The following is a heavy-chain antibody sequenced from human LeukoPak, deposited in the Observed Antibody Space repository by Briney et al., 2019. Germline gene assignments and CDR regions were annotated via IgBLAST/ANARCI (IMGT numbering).Heavy chain of an antibody. CDR3: VTVPDDSGYYYNY. D-gene: IGHD3-22*01. CDR1: GFRVSGNY. J-gene: IGHJ4*02. V-gene: IGHV3-53*01. CDR2: IYSDGKT. Sequence: GGSLGLFCTDSGFRVSGNYMSWVRQAPWRGLEWVSVIYSDGKTFYADSVKGRFNASKDTSKNVMYLQMNSLTVADTALYYCVTVPDDSGYYYNYWGQGTLVTVSS.